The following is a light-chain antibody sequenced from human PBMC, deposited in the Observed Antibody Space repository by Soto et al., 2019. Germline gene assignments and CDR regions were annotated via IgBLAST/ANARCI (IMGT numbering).Light chain of an antibody. V-gene: IGKV1-8*01. J-gene: IGKJ1*01. CDR3: LNDYTYPWP. CDR2: AAS. Sequence: AIRMTQSPSSLSASTGDRVTITCRASQGISSYLAWYQQKPGKAPKLLIYAASTLQSGVPSRFSGSASGTDFTLTISSLQPEDFATYYRLNDYTYPWPLGQGTKADIK. CDR1: QGISSY.